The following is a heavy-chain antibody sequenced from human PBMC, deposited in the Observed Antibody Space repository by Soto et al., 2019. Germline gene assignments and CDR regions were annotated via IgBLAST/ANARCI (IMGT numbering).Heavy chain of an antibody. D-gene: IGHD2-15*01. CDR1: GFTFSDYY. Sequence: GGSLRLSCAASGFTFSDYYMSWIRQAPGKGLEWVSYISSSSSYTNYADSVKGRFTISRDNAKRSLYLQMMSLTAEDTAIYYCVRGGGGGLFDPWGQGTMVTVSS. J-gene: IGHJ5*02. V-gene: IGHV3-11*06. CDR3: VRGGGGGLFDP. CDR2: ISSSSSYT.